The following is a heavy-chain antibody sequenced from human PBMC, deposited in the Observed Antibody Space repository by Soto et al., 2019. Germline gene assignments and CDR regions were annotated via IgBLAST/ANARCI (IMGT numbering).Heavy chain of an antibody. CDR3: ARKLRARYYGSGSYFTWFDP. Sequence: PSETLSLTCTVSGGSISSGGYYWSWIRQHPGKGLEWIGYIYYSGSTYYNPSLESRVTISVDTSKNQFSLKLSSVTAADTAVYYCARKLRARYYGSGSYFTWFDPWGQGTLVTVSS. J-gene: IGHJ5*02. CDR1: GGSISSGGYY. D-gene: IGHD3-10*01. V-gene: IGHV4-31*03. CDR2: IYYSGST.